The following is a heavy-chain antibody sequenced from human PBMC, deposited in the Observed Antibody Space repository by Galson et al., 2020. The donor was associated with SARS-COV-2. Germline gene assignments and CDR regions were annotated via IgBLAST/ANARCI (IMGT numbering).Heavy chain of an antibody. J-gene: IGHJ4*02. CDR1: GYTFTSYG. CDR2: ISASNGNT. V-gene: IGHV1-18*01. CDR3: ALSYYDSSGPEFDY. Sequence: ASVKVSCKASGYTFTSYGISWVRQAPGQGLEWMGWISASNGNTKYAQKLQGRVTMTTDTSTSTAYMELRSLRSDDTAVYYCALSYYDSSGPEFDYWGQGTLVTVSS. D-gene: IGHD3-22*01.